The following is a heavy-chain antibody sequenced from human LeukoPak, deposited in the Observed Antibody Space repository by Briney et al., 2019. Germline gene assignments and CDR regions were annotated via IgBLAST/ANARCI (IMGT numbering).Heavy chain of an antibody. V-gene: IGHV3-74*01. CDR1: GFTFTSYW. Sequence: GGSLRLSCVASGFTFTSYWMHWVRQAPGKGLMYISRNNGDGSTTNYADVVKGRFTMSRDNVKNTLYLQMNSLRVEDTAVYYCARDPRNVGLAPWGQGTLVTVSS. CDR3: ARDPRNVGLAP. J-gene: IGHJ5*02. CDR2: NNGDGSTT. D-gene: IGHD2-15*01.